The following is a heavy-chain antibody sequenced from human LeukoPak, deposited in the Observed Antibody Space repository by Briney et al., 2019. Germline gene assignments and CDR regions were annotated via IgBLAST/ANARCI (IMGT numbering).Heavy chain of an antibody. V-gene: IGHV1-2*02. Sequence: ASVKVSCKASGYTFTGYYMHWVRQAPGQGLEWMGWINPNSGGTNYAQKFQGRVTMTRDTSISTAYMELSRLRSDDTAVYYCAIDWRFGEGLLVWGMDVWGQGTTVTVSS. D-gene: IGHD3-10*01. CDR2: INPNSGGT. CDR3: AIDWRFGEGLLVWGMDV. CDR1: GYTFTGYY. J-gene: IGHJ6*02.